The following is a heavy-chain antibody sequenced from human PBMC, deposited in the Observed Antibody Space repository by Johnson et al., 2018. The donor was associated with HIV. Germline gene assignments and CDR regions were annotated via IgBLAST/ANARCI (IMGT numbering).Heavy chain of an antibody. CDR2: IRYDGRKR. D-gene: IGHD1-7*01. Sequence: QVQLVESGGGVVQPGGSLRLSCVESGFTFSSSGMHWVRQAPGTGLEWVAFIRYDGRKRYYADSVKGRFTISSDNSKSTLYLEMNSLRAEDTAVYYCARRGNYLADAFDLWGQGTMVTVSS. CDR3: ARRGNYLADAFDL. CDR1: GFTFSSSG. V-gene: IGHV3-30*02. J-gene: IGHJ3*01.